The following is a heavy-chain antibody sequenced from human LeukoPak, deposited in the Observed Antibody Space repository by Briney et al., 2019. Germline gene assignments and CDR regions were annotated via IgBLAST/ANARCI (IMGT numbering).Heavy chain of an antibody. Sequence: PSETLSLTCTVSGGSISSYYWSWIRQPPGKGLQWIGYIYYSGSTNYNPSLNSRVTISIDTSKNQFSLKLSSVTAADTAVYYCARANGSGSYYNSRRNWFDPWGQGTLVTVSS. CDR3: ARANGSGSYYNSRRNWFDP. CDR1: GGSISSYY. J-gene: IGHJ5*02. CDR2: IYYSGST. D-gene: IGHD3-10*01. V-gene: IGHV4-59*01.